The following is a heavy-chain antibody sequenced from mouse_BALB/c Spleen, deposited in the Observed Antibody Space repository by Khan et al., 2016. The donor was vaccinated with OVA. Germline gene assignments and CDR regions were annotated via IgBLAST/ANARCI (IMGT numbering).Heavy chain of an antibody. CDR1: GYIFTNYW. CDR2: IYPGTNNT. Sequence: QVQLKESGAELVRPGASVKLSCKTSGYIFTNYWIHWVKQRPGQGLQWIARIYPGTNNTYYNEKLKDKATLTADKSSSTAYIQLSSLKSEDAAGYSGAEEGAWYYFDYGGQGTTLTVSS. V-gene: IGHV1-76*01. CDR3: AEEGAWYYFDY. J-gene: IGHJ2*01. D-gene: IGHD3-1*01.